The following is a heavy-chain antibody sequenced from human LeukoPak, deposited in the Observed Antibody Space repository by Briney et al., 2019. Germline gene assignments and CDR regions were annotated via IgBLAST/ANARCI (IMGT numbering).Heavy chain of an antibody. CDR1: GCTFTSYD. Sequence: APVKVSCKASGCTFTSYDINWVRQATGQGLEWMGWMNPNSGNTGYAQKFQGRITMTRNTSISTAYMELSSLTSEDTAVYYCARIAAAGNRRLSFWGQGTLVTVSS. D-gene: IGHD6-13*01. CDR2: MNPNSGNT. V-gene: IGHV1-8*01. J-gene: IGHJ4*02. CDR3: ARIAAAGNRRLSF.